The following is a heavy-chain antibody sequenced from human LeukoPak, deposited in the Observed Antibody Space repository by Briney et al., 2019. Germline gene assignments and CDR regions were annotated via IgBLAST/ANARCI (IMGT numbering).Heavy chain of an antibody. CDR1: GYTLTELS. V-gene: IGHV1-24*01. D-gene: IGHD3-3*01. CDR2: FDPEDGET. J-gene: IGHJ4*02. CDR3: ATGFTIFGVVIMSYFDY. Sequence: ASVKVSCKVSGYTLTELSMHWVRQAPGKGLEWMGGFDPEDGETIYAQKFQGRVTMTEDTSTDTAYMELSSLRSEDTAVYYCATGFTIFGVVIMSYFDYWGQGTLVTVSS.